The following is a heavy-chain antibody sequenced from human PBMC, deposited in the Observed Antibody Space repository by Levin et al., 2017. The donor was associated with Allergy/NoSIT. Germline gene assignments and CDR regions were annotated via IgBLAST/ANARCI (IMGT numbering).Heavy chain of an antibody. CDR3: AHINRDSSTWYPYSDY. D-gene: IGHD6-13*01. Sequence: SGPTLVKPTQTLTLTCTFSGFSLTTSGVGVGWIRQPPGKALEWLALIYWDGEKRYIPSLKSRLTITKDTSKNQVVLTMTNVDPVDTATYYCAHINRDSSTWYPYSDYWGQGTLVTVSS. CDR1: GFSLTTSGVG. J-gene: IGHJ4*02. CDR2: IYWDGEK. V-gene: IGHV2-5*02.